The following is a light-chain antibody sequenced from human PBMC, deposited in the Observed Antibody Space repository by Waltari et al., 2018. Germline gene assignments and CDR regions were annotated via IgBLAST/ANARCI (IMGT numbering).Light chain of an antibody. Sequence: QSVLTQPPSASGAPGQRVTITCSIGSSNIGSNTVNWYQQFPGTAPKLLMFNDAQRASGVPGRFSGSRSVTSASLAISGLQSEDEATYYCAAWDDTLKGLFGGGTTLTVL. V-gene: IGLV1-44*01. CDR1: SSNIGSNT. CDR2: NDA. CDR3: AAWDDTLKGL. J-gene: IGLJ3*02.